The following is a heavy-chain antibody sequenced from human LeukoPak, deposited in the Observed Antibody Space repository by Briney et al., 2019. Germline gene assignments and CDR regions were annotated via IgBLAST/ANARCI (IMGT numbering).Heavy chain of an antibody. D-gene: IGHD3-10*01. CDR3: ARHPARYYGSGSFDY. V-gene: IGHV4-39*01. Sequence: SETLSLTCTVSGGSISSSSYYWGWIRQPPGKGLEWIGSIYYSGSTYYNPSLKSRITISVDTSKNQFSLKLSSVTAADTAVYYCARHPARYYGSGSFDYWGQGTLVTVSS. J-gene: IGHJ4*02. CDR2: IYYSGST. CDR1: GGSISSSSYY.